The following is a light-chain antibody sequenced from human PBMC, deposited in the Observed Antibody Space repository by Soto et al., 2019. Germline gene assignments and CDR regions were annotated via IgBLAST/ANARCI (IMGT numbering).Light chain of an antibody. CDR3: QQYFNSPYMYT. CDR1: ESVRSTY. V-gene: IGKV3-20*01. Sequence: DIMLTQSPGILSLSPGDRATLSCRSSESVRSTYLAWYQQKRGQAPRLLIYEASSRASGIPDRFSGSGSGKDFTLTISKVEPEDFAVYYCQQYFNSPYMYTFGQGTVLEI. J-gene: IGKJ2*01. CDR2: EAS.